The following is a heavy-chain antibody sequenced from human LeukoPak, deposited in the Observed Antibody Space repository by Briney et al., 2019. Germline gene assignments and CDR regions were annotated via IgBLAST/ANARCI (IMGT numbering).Heavy chain of an antibody. Sequence: PSETLSLTCAVYGGSFSGYSWNWIRQPPGKGREWIGEINHSGGTNYNPSLKSRVTISVDTSKKQFSLKLSSVTAADTAVYYCARVDGKFNPGLDYWGQGTLVTVSS. J-gene: IGHJ4*02. CDR2: INHSGGT. CDR1: GGSFSGYS. D-gene: IGHD5-24*01. V-gene: IGHV4-34*01. CDR3: ARVDGKFNPGLDY.